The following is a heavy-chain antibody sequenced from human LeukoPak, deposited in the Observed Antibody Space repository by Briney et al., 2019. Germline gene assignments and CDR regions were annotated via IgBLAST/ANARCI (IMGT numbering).Heavy chain of an antibody. CDR1: GFTFSSYG. CDR2: IWYDGSNK. V-gene: IGHV3-33*01. D-gene: IGHD3-10*01. J-gene: IGHJ5*02. Sequence: GRSLRLSCAASGFTFSSYGMHWVRQAPGKGLEWVAVIWYDGSNKYYADSVKGRFTISRDNSKNTLYLQMNSLGAEDTAVYYCARGGNYYGSSGWFDPWGQGTLVTVSS. CDR3: ARGGNYYGSSGWFDP.